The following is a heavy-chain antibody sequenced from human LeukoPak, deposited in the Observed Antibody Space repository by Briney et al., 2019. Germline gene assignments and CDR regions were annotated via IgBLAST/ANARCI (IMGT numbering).Heavy chain of an antibody. D-gene: IGHD4-23*01. J-gene: IGHJ5*02. CDR2: IYTSGST. V-gene: IGHV4-61*02. Sequence: SETLSLTCTVSGGSISSGSYYWSWIRQPAGKGLEWIGRIYTSGSTNYNPSLKSRVTISVDTSKNQFSLKLSSVTAADTAVYYCARATQLPGPGGGNSEKTRSFWFDPWGQGTLVTVSS. CDR3: ARATQLPGPGGGNSEKTRSFWFDP. CDR1: GGSISSGSYY.